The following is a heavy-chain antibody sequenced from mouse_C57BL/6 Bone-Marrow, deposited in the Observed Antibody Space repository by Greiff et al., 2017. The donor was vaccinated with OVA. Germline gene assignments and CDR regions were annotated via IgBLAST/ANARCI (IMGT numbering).Heavy chain of an antibody. CDR2: IDPSDSYT. V-gene: IGHV1-69*01. D-gene: IGHD1-1*01. Sequence: LQQSGAELVMPGASVKLSCKASGYTFTSYWMHWVKQRPGQGLEWIGEIDPSDSYTNYNQKFKGKSTLTVDKSSSTAYMQLSSLTSEDSAVYYCASNYGYWGQGTTLTVSS. CDR3: ASNYGY. J-gene: IGHJ2*01. CDR1: GYTFTSYW.